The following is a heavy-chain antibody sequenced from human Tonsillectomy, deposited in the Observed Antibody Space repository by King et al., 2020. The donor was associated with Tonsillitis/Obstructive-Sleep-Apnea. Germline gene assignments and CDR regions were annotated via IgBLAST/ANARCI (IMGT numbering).Heavy chain of an antibody. V-gene: IGHV4-34*01. CDR1: GGSFSGYY. Sequence: VQLQQWGAGLLKPSETLSLTCAVYGGSFSGYYWSWIRQPPGKGLEWIGEINHSGSTNYNPSLKSLVTISVDTSKNQFSLELSSVTAADTAVYYCARGPDYGDLDYWGQGTLVTVSS. CDR2: INHSGST. CDR3: ARGPDYGDLDY. J-gene: IGHJ4*02. D-gene: IGHD4-17*01.